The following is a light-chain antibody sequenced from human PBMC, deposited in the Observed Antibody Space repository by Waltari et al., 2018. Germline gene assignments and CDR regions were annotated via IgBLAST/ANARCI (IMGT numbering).Light chain of an antibody. CDR2: GNS. V-gene: IGLV1-40*01. J-gene: IGLJ2*01. Sequence: SVLTQPPSVSGAPGQRVTISCTGSRSNIGAGYHVHWYQHLPGTAPKLPIYGNSNRPSGVPDRFSGSKSGTSASLAITGLQAEDEAEYYCQSYDSSLSGSVVFGGGTKLTVL. CDR3: QSYDSSLSGSVV. CDR1: RSNIGAGYH.